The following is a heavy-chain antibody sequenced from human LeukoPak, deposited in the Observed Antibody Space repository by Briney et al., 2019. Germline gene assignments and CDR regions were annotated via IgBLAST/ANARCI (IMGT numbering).Heavy chain of an antibody. Sequence: ASVKVSCKASGYTFTGYYMHWVRQAPGQGLEWMGRINPNSGGTNYAQKFQGRVTMTRDTSISTAYMELSRLRSEDTAVYYCAAMWGAYCGGDCYSTPLDYWGQGTLVTVSS. CDR1: GYTFTGYY. V-gene: IGHV1-2*06. J-gene: IGHJ4*02. CDR2: INPNSGGT. CDR3: AAMWGAYCGGDCYSTPLDY. D-gene: IGHD2-21*02.